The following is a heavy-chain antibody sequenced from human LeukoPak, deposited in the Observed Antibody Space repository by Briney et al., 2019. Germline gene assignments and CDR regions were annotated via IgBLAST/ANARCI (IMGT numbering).Heavy chain of an antibody. CDR2: IRCTEGGGNT. V-gene: IGHV3-23*01. J-gene: IGHJ4*02. CDR1: GLTFSKYD. Sequence: GGSLRLSCATSGLTFSKYDMIWVRQAPGWGREWVSSIRCTEGGGNTYSADSVKGRFTTSRDDSKSTLFLQMHSLTAEDTAVYYCTRNGGGLGYWGQGALVTVSS. CDR3: TRNGGGLGY. D-gene: IGHD3-16*01.